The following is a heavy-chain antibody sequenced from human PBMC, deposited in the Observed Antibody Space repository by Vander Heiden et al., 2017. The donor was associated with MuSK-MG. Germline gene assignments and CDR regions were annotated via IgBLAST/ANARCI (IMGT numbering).Heavy chain of an antibody. Sequence: QVQLVQSGSELKKPGASVKVSCKASGYTFTSYAMNWVRQAPGQGLEWMGWINTNTGNPTYAQGFTGRFVFSLDTSVSTAYLQISSLKAEDTAVYYCARSRLLVVAARGVRIESPNWFDPWGQGPLVTVA. J-gene: IGHJ5*02. D-gene: IGHD2-15*01. CDR1: GYTFTSYA. CDR3: ARSRLLVVAARGVRIESPNWFDP. CDR2: INTNTGNP. V-gene: IGHV7-4-1*02.